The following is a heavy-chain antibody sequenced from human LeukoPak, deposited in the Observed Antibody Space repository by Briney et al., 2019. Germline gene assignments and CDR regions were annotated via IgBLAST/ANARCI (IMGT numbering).Heavy chain of an antibody. CDR2: LYSSGST. V-gene: IGHV4-4*07. CDR3: ARKDGDL. J-gene: IGHJ4*02. Sequence: PSETLSLTCTVSGDSTSNYHWTWIRQPAGKGLEWIGHLYSSGSTNYNPSLKSRVTMSVDTSKNQFSLKLNSVTAADTAVYFCARKDGDLWGQGTLVTVSS. CDR1: GDSTSNYH.